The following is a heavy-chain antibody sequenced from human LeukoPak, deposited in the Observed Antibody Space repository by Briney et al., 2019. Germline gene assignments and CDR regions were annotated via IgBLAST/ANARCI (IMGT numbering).Heavy chain of an antibody. Sequence: GSSVKVSCKASGGTFSSYAISWVRQAPGQGLEWMGRIIPIFGTANYAQKFQGRVTITTDESTSTAYMQLSSLRSEDTAVYYCARGPPYCSSTSCYLIFDYWGQGTLVTVSS. CDR3: ARGPPYCSSTSCYLIFDY. CDR1: GGTFSSYA. D-gene: IGHD2-2*01. J-gene: IGHJ4*02. CDR2: IIPIFGTA. V-gene: IGHV1-69*05.